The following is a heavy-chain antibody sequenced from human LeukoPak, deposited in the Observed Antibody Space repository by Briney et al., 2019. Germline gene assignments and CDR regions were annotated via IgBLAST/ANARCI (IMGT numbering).Heavy chain of an antibody. CDR1: GFTFSSNY. D-gene: IGHD3-22*01. CDR2: NSGGTT. Sequence: GGSLRLSCEASGFTFSSNYMSWVRQAPGKGLEWVSVNSGGTTYYADSVKGRFTISRDNSKNTLYLQMNSLRAEDTAVYYCARTDSLLGSGYYYYWDQGTLVTVSS. CDR3: ARTDSLLGSGYYYY. V-gene: IGHV3-53*05. J-gene: IGHJ4*02.